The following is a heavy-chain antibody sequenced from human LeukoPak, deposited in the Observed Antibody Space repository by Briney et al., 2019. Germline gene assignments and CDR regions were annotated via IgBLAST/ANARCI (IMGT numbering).Heavy chain of an antibody. CDR2: IYYSGST. CDR1: GGSISSYY. Sequence: SETLSLTCTVSGGSISSYYWSWIRQPPGKGLEWIGYIYYSGSTNYNPSLKSRVTMSVDTSKNQFSLKLSSVTAADTAVYYCARGRYSSSRTWFDPWGQGTLVTVSS. CDR3: ARGRYSSSRTWFDP. V-gene: IGHV4-59*08. D-gene: IGHD6-13*01. J-gene: IGHJ5*02.